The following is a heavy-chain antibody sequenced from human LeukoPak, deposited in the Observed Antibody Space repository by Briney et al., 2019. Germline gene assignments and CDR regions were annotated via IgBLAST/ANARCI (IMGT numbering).Heavy chain of an antibody. Sequence: PSETLSLTCSVSGASVSTTAYFWNWIRQPAGEGLEWIGRIYASGNTHYNPSLKSRVTMSLDTSKNQFSLTMNSVPAADSAVYFCASYREAYDLYPHGLDVWGRGTVVTVSS. V-gene: IGHV4-61*02. CDR3: ASYREAYDLYPHGLDV. J-gene: IGHJ3*01. CDR2: IYASGNT. D-gene: IGHD5-24*01. CDR1: GASVSTTAYF.